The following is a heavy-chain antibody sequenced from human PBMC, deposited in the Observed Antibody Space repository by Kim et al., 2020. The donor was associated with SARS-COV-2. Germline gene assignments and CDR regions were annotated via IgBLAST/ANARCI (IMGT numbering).Heavy chain of an antibody. V-gene: IGHV3-11*01. Sequence: YADSVKGRFTISRDNAKNSLYLQTNSLRAEDTAVYYCARAGYSSSLAFDPWGQGTLVTVSS. CDR3: ARAGYSSSLAFDP. J-gene: IGHJ5*02. D-gene: IGHD6-13*01.